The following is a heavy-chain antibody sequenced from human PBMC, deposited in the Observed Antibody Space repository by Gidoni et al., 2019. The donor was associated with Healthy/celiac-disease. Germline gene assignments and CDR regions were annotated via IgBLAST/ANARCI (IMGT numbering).Heavy chain of an antibody. D-gene: IGHD6-13*01. J-gene: IGHJ4*02. CDR3: ARDRAQYWAAAGTGVFLGLFDY. Sequence: QVQLVQSGAEVKKPGASVKVSCKASGYTFTSYAMHWVRQAPGQRLEWMGWINAGNGNTKYSQKFQGRVTITRDTSASTAYMELSSLRSEDTAVYYCARDRAQYWAAAGTGVFLGLFDYWGQGTLVTVSS. CDR2: INAGNGNT. V-gene: IGHV1-3*01. CDR1: GYTFTSYA.